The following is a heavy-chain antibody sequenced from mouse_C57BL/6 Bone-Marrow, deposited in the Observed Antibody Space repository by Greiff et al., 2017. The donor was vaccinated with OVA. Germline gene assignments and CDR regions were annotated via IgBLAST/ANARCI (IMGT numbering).Heavy chain of an antibody. V-gene: IGHV1-59*01. CDR2: IDPSDSYT. CDR3: ARSRY. Sequence: QVQLKQPGAELVRPGTSVKLSCKASGYTFTSYWMHWVKQRPGQGLEWIGVIDPSDSYTNYTQKFKGKATLTVDTSSSTAYMQLSSLTSEDTASYYCARSRYWGQGTTLTVSS. J-gene: IGHJ2*01. CDR1: GYTFTSYW.